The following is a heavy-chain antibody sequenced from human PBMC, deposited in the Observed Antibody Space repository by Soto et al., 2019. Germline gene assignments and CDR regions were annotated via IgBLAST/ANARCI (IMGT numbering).Heavy chain of an antibody. J-gene: IGHJ4*02. V-gene: IGHV1-18*01. CDR1: GYAFTTYG. D-gene: IGHD1-1*01. Sequence: QVHLVQSGAEVKKPGASVKVSCKGSGYAFTTYGITWVRQAPGQGLEWMGWISAHNGNTNYAQKLQGRVTVTRDTSTSTAYMALRRLGSDDTAVYYCAGGRYGDYWGQGALVTVSS. CDR3: AGGRYGDY. CDR2: ISAHNGNT.